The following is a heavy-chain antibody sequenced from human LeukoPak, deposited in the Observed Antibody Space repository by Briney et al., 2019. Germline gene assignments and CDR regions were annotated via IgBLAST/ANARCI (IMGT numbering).Heavy chain of an antibody. CDR1: GYSFTSDW. CDR3: ARLPPLLWFGAPPDFYMDV. D-gene: IGHD3-10*01. Sequence: GESLKISCKGSGYSFTSDWIGWVRPMPGKGLEWMGIVYPGDSDTRDSPSFQGQVTISADKSISTAYLQWSSLKASDTAMYYCARLPPLLWFGAPPDFYMDVWGKGTTVTVSS. J-gene: IGHJ6*03. CDR2: VYPGDSDT. V-gene: IGHV5-51*01.